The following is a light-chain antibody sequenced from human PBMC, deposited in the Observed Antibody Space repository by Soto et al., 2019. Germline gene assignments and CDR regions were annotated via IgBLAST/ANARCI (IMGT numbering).Light chain of an antibody. Sequence: DVQMTQSPSSPSASVGDRITLTCRASQTIHSYLHWYQFKPGKAPQLLIQSASSLHSGVPSRFSGSGSGTHFTLIISSLQPEDSATYYCQQTFSTPWTFGQGTKVDIK. J-gene: IGKJ1*01. CDR3: QQTFSTPWT. CDR1: QTIHSY. V-gene: IGKV1-39*01. CDR2: SAS.